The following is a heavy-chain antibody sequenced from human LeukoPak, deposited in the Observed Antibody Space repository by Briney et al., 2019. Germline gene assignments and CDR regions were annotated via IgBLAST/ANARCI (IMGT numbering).Heavy chain of an antibody. CDR1: GFTFSSYW. CDR2: IKQDGSEK. J-gene: IGHJ4*02. Sequence: GGSLRLSCAASGFTFSSYWMSWVRQAPGKGLEWVANIKQDGSEKYYVDPVKGRFTISRDNAKNSLYLQMNSLRAEDTAVYYCARDSFSGFLEWLTREYYFDYWGQGTLVTVPS. V-gene: IGHV3-7*01. CDR3: ARDSFSGFLEWLTREYYFDY. D-gene: IGHD3-3*01.